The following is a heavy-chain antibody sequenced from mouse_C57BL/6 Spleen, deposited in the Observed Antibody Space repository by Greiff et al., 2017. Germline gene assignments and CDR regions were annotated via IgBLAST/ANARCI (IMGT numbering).Heavy chain of an antibody. J-gene: IGHJ2*01. Sequence: QVHVKQPGAELVRPGTSVKLSCKASGYTFTSYWMHWVKQRPGQGLEWIGVIDPSDSYTNYNQKFKGKATLTVDTSSSTAYMQLSSLTSEDSAVYYCARSYGYYVDYWGQGTTLTVSS. CDR3: ARSYGYYVDY. CDR2: IDPSDSYT. D-gene: IGHD2-2*01. V-gene: IGHV1-59*01. CDR1: GYTFTSYW.